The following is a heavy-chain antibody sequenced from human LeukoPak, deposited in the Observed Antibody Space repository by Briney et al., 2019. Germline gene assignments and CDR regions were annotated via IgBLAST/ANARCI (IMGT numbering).Heavy chain of an antibody. V-gene: IGHV1-18*01. CDR3: ARDRAGHYYDSSGYYYPYWYFDL. CDR2: ISAYNGNT. J-gene: IGHJ2*01. Sequence: GASVKVSCKASGYTFTSYGISWVRQAPGQGLEWMGWISAYNGNTNYAQKLQGRVTMTTDTSTSTAYMELRSLRSDDTAAYYCARDRAGHYYDSSGYYYPYWYFDLWGRGTLVTVSS. D-gene: IGHD3-22*01. CDR1: GYTFTSYG.